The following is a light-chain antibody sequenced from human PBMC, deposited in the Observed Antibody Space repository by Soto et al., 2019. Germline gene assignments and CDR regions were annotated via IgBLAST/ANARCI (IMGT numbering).Light chain of an antibody. CDR3: SSYTSSNTLV. CDR1: SSDVGANNY. V-gene: IGLV2-14*01. J-gene: IGLJ2*01. Sequence: QSALTQPASVSGSPGQPITISCTGTSSDVGANNYVSWYQQHPGKAPKLMIFEVSDRPSGVSNRFSGSKSGNTASLTISGLQAEDEADYYCSSYTSSNTLVFGGGTKLTVL. CDR2: EVS.